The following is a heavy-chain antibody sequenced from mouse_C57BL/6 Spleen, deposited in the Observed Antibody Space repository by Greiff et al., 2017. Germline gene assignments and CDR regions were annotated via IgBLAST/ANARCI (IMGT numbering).Heavy chain of an antibody. J-gene: IGHJ1*03. Sequence: EVKVVESGGGLVQPGESLKLSCESNEYEFPSHDMSWVRKTPEKRLELVAAINSDGGSTYYPDTMERRFIISRDNTKKTLYLQMSSLRSEDTALYYCARHGPYYYGSSVPYWYFDVWGTGTTVTVSS. CDR2: INSDGGST. CDR3: ARHGPYYYGSSVPYWYFDV. D-gene: IGHD1-1*01. V-gene: IGHV5-2*01. CDR1: EYEFPSHD.